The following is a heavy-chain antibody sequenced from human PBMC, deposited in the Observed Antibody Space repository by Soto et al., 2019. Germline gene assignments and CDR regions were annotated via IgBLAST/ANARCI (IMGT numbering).Heavy chain of an antibody. CDR3: ARGDDILTGYKEAFDI. D-gene: IGHD3-9*01. V-gene: IGHV4-34*01. CDR1: GGSFSGYY. J-gene: IGHJ3*02. Sequence: SETLSLTCAVYGGSFSGYYWSWIRQPPGKGLEWIGEINHSGNTNYNSSLKSRVTISVDTSKNQFPLRLSSVTAADTAVYYCARGDDILTGYKEAFDIWGQGTMLTVSS. CDR2: INHSGNT.